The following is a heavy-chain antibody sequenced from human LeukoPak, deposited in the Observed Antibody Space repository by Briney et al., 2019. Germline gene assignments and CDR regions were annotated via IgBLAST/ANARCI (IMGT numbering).Heavy chain of an antibody. Sequence: GGSLRLSCAASGFTFSNYWMYWVRQVPGKGLVWVSRINDDGSATFYADSVKGRFTISRDNAKNTLFLQMSSLRAEDTAVYFCAREILAPGKTHDYWGQGTLVTVSS. CDR2: INDDGSAT. J-gene: IGHJ4*02. CDR3: AREILAPGKTHDY. V-gene: IGHV3-74*01. CDR1: GFTFSNYW.